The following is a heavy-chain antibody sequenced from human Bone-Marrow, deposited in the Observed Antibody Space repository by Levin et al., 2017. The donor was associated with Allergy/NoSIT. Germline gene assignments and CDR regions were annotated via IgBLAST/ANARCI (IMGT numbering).Heavy chain of an antibody. CDR3: TFHDGSNNLSPLCFDDYGMDV. V-gene: IGHV3-49*03. CDR1: GFTFGDYA. D-gene: IGHD3-10*01. Sequence: GGSLRLSCTASGFTFGDYAMSWFRQAPGKGLEWVGFIRSKAYGGTTEYAASVKGRFTISRDDSKSIAYLQMNSLKTEDTAVFYFTFHDGSNNLSPLCFDDYGMDVWGQGTTVTVSS. J-gene: IGHJ6*02. CDR2: IRSKAYGGTT.